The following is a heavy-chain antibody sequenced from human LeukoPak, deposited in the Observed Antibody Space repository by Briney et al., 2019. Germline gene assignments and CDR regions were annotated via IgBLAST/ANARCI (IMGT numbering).Heavy chain of an antibody. D-gene: IGHD1-26*01. V-gene: IGHV4-59*08. CDR3: ASSLVGALNWFDP. CDR1: GGSISSYY. CDR2: IYYSGST. J-gene: IGHJ5*02. Sequence: SQTLSLTCTVSGGSISSYYWSWIRQPPGKGLEWIGYIYYSGSTNYNPSLKSRVTISVDTSKNQFSLKLSSVTAADTAVYYCASSLVGALNWFDPWGQGTLVTVSS.